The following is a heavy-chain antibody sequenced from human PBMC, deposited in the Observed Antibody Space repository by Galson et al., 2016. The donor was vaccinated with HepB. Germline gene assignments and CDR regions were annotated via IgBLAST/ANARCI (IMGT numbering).Heavy chain of an antibody. CDR2: INTVAEGT. Sequence: SLRLSCAASGFSFINAPMAWFRQGPGKGLEWVSTINTVAEGTHYADSVKGRFTISRDNSKSTLDLQMSNLRAEDTALYYCAKDPAFTDAFDIWGPGTMVTVSS. CDR3: AKDPAFTDAFDI. CDR1: GFSFINAP. V-gene: IGHV3-23*01. J-gene: IGHJ3*02.